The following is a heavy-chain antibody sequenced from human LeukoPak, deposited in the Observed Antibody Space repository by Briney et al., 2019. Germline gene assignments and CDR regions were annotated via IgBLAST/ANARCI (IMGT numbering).Heavy chain of an antibody. CDR1: GYTFTSYA. D-gene: IGHD2-15*01. CDR2: VNTNTGNP. V-gene: IGHV7-4-1*02. CDR3: ASPRCIGGSCYAYYFDY. Sequence: ASVKVSCKASGYTFTSYAMNWVRQAPGQGLEWMGWVNTNTGNPTYAQGFTGLFVFSLDTSVSTAYLQISSLKAEDTAVYYCASPRCIGGSCYAYYFDYWGQGTLVTVSS. J-gene: IGHJ4*02.